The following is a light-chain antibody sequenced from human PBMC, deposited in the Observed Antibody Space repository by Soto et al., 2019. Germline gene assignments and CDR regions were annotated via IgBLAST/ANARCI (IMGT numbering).Light chain of an antibody. CDR1: SSDVGAYNF. Sequence: QSALTQPASVSGSPGQSITISCTGTSSDVGAYNFVSWHQQHPGKAPKLMIYNVYDRPSGISYRFSGSKSGNTASLTISGLQCEDEADYYCRAYTVSGTYVFGTGTKLTVL. CDR2: NVY. V-gene: IGLV2-14*03. CDR3: RAYTVSGTYV. J-gene: IGLJ1*01.